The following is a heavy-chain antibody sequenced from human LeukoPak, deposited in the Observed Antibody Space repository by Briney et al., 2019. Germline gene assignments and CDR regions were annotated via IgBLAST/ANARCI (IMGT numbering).Heavy chain of an antibody. CDR2: INHSGST. V-gene: IGHV4-34*01. D-gene: IGHD3-16*02. CDR3: ARAGKYDYVWGSYRYLFDY. CDR1: GGSFSGYY. Sequence: SETLSLTWAVYGGSFSGYYWSWIRQPPGKGLEWIGEINHSGSTNYNPSLKSRVTISVDTSKNQFSLKLSSVTAADTAVYYCARAGKYDYVWGSYRYLFDYWGQGTLVTVSS. J-gene: IGHJ4*02.